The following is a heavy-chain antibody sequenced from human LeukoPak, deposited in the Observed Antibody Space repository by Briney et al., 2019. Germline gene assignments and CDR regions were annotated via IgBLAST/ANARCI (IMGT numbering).Heavy chain of an antibody. D-gene: IGHD2-15*01. CDR3: ARKVVGGAFDI. CDR1: GDSVSSTSVA. Sequence: SQTLSLTCAISGDSVSSTSVAWNWIRQSPSRGLEWLGRTYYRSKWYNDCAVFVKSRITINPDTSKNQFSLQLNSVTPEDTAVYYCARKVVGGAFDIWGQGTMVTVSS. V-gene: IGHV6-1*01. J-gene: IGHJ3*02. CDR2: TYYRSKWYN.